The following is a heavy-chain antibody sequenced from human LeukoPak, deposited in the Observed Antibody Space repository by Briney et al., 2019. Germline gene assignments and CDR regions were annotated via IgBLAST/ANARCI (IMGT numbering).Heavy chain of an antibody. J-gene: IGHJ2*01. V-gene: IGHV1-69*05. CDR1: GGTFSSYA. CDR2: IIPIFGTA. D-gene: IGHD2-2*02. Sequence: ASVKVSCKASGGTFSSYAISWVRQAPGQGLEWMGGIIPIFGTANYAQKFQGRVTITTDESTSTAYMELSSLRFEDTAVYYCAARADCSSTSCYTWYWYFDLWGRGTLVTVSS. CDR3: AARADCSSTSCYTWYWYFDL.